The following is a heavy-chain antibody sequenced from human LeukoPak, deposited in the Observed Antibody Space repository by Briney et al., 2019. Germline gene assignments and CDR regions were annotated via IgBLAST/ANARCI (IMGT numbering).Heavy chain of an antibody. CDR3: ARDRVPPASGLFTYYMDV. V-gene: IGHV3-30*01. CDR1: GFTFSSNA. CDR2: ISYDGSKK. D-gene: IGHD1-14*01. Sequence: GRSLRLSCAASGFTFSSNAIHWVRQAPGKGLEWVAVISYDGSKKFYADSVKGRFTISRDNSKNTLYLQMNSLRAEDTAVYSCARDRVPPASGLFTYYMDVWGKGTTVIVSS. J-gene: IGHJ6*03.